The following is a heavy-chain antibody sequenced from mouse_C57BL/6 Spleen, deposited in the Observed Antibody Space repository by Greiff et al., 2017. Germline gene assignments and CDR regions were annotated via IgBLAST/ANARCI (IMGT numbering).Heavy chain of an antibody. CDR1: GYTFTDHT. V-gene: IGHV1-78*01. D-gene: IGHD2-4*01. CDR2: IYPRDGST. CDR3: AREGYDYDEGVFDY. Sequence: QVQLQQSDAELVKPGASVKISCKVSGYTFTDHTIHWMKQRPEQGLEWIGYIYPRDGSTKYNEKFKGKATLTADKSSITAYMQLNSLTSEDYAVYFCAREGYDYDEGVFDYWGQGTTLTVSS. J-gene: IGHJ2*01.